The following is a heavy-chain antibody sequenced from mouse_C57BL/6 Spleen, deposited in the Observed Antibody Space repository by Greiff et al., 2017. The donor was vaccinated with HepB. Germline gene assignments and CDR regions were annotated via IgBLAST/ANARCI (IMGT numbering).Heavy chain of an antibody. CDR1: GYTFTSYW. J-gene: IGHJ2*01. Sequence: QVQLQQPGAELVMPGASVKLSCKASGYTFTSYWMHWVKQSPGQGLEWIGEIDPSDSYTNYNQKFKGKSTLTVNKSSSTAYMQLSSLTSEDSAVYYCARDPYYYGSSYGFDYWGQGTTLTVSS. CDR3: ARDPYYYGSSYGFDY. D-gene: IGHD1-1*01. V-gene: IGHV1-69*01. CDR2: IDPSDSYT.